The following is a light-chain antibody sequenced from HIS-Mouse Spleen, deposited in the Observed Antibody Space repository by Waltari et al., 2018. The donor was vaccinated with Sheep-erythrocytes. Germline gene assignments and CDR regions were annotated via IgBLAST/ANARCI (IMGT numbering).Light chain of an antibody. CDR3: QAWDSSTVV. Sequence: SYELTQPPSVSVSPGQTASITCSGDKLGNKYACWYHQKPGQSPVLVIYQDSKRPSGIPGRFSGSNSGNPATLTISGTQAMDEADYYFQAWDSSTVVFGGGTKLTVL. V-gene: IGLV3-1*01. CDR2: QDS. CDR1: KLGNKY. J-gene: IGLJ2*01.